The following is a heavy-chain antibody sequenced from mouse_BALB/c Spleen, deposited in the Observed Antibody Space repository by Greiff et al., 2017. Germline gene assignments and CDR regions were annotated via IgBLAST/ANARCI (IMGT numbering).Heavy chain of an antibody. D-gene: IGHD1-1*01. CDR1: GYSITSGSY. Sequence: ESGPGLVKPSQSLSLTCSVTGYSITSGSYWNCIRQFPGNKLEWMGYISYDGSNNYNPSLKNRISITRDTSKNQFFLKLNSVTTEDTATYYCASNYGRAWFAYWGQGTLVTVSA. CDR3: ASNYGRAWFAY. CDR2: ISYDGSN. J-gene: IGHJ3*01. V-gene: IGHV3-6*02.